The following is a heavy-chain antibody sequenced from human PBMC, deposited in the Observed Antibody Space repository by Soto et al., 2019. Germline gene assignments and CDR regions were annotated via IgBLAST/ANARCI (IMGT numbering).Heavy chain of an antibody. D-gene: IGHD3-9*01. V-gene: IGHV4-59*08. CDR3: ARRPRDILAGYVPSYYYYYMDV. Sequence: QVQLQESGPGLVKPSETLSLTCTVSGGSISSYYWSWIRQPPGKGLEWIGYIYYSGSTNYNPSLNSGVAISVDTSKNQFTLKLRYVTAADSAVYYCARRPRDILAGYVPSYYYYYMDVWGKGTTVTVSS. J-gene: IGHJ6*03. CDR2: IYYSGST. CDR1: GGSISSYY.